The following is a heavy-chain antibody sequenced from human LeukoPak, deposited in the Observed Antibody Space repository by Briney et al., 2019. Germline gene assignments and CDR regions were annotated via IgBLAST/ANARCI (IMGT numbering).Heavy chain of an antibody. CDR1: GGSFSGCY. V-gene: IGHV4-34*01. D-gene: IGHD6-13*01. CDR2: INHSGST. CDR3: ARGGAYSSSWYRFPRGSYFDY. Sequence: SETLSLTCAVYGGSFSGCYCSWIRQPPGKGLEWIGEINHSGSTNYNPSLKSRVTISVDTSKNQFSLKLSSVTAADTAVYYCARGGAYSSSWYRFPRGSYFDYWGQGTLVTVSS. J-gene: IGHJ4*02.